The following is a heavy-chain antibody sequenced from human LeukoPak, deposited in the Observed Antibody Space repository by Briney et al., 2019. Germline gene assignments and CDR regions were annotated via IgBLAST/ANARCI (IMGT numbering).Heavy chain of an antibody. CDR1: GFTFSSYA. CDR2: ISYDGSNK. D-gene: IGHD6-19*01. J-gene: IGHJ4*02. Sequence: QPGGSLRLSCAASGFTFSSYAMHWVRQAPGKGLEWVAVISYDGSNKYYADSVKGRFTISRDNSKNTPYLQMNSLRAEDTAVYYCARASGRIAVAGIDYWGQGTLVTVSS. CDR3: ARASGRIAVAGIDY. V-gene: IGHV3-30-3*01.